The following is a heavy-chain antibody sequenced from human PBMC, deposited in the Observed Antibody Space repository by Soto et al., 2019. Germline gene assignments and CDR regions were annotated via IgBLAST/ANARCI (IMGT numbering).Heavy chain of an antibody. V-gene: IGHV2-5*02. CDR1: GFSLSGDGVG. CDR2: IYWDDDQ. Sequence: QITLKESGPTLVIPTQSLTLTCTVSGFSLSGDGVGVGWIRQPPGKALEWLALIYWDDDQRYSPSLKTRLTITKDTSKNQVVLTMTNMDPVDTATYYCAHAFGGTSWPNDAFDIWGQGTVVTVSS. CDR3: AHAFGGTSWPNDAFDI. J-gene: IGHJ3*02. D-gene: IGHD3-3*02.